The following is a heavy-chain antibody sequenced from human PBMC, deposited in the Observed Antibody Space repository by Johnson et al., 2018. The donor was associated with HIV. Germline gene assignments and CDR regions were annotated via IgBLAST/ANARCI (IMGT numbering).Heavy chain of an antibody. CDR2: ISWDGGST. D-gene: IGHD4-23*01. Sequence: EVQLVESGGGVVQPGGSLRLSCAASGFTFDDNTMHWVRQAPGKGLEWVSLISWDGGSTYYADSVKGRFTISSDNSKNSLYLQMNSLRTEDTALYYCVKGRRWLPYGGAFDIWCQGTMVTVSS. CDR3: VKGRRWLPYGGAFDI. J-gene: IGHJ3*02. V-gene: IGHV3-43*01. CDR1: GFTFDDNT.